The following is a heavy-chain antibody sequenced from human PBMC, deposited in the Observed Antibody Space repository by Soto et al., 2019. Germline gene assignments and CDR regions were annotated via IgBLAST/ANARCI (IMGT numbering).Heavy chain of an antibody. CDR1: GFTFSTYG. V-gene: IGHV3-33*01. J-gene: IGHJ4*02. D-gene: IGHD6-19*01. Sequence: ESGGGVVQPGRSLRLSCVASGFTFSTYGMQWVRQAPGKGLDWVALIWNDGSNKYYADSVKGRFTISRDNSKNTLYLQMDGLRAEDTAVYYCARDMGYSSGHGFDYWGQGTLVTVSS. CDR3: ARDMGYSSGHGFDY. CDR2: IWNDGSNK.